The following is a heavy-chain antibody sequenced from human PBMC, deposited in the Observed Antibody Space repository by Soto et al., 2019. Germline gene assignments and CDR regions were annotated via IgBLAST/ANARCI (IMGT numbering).Heavy chain of an antibody. CDR1: GGTFSSYT. CDR2: IIPILGIA. Sequence: QVQLVQSGAEVKKPGSSVKVSCKASGGTFSSYTISWVRQAPGQGLEWMGRIIPILGIANYAQKFQGRVTFTGEKPTSKASMELSSLKSEDRAVYYCARDSDDGYCGGGSCYSSGGYFAYGGQGPLVTVSS. J-gene: IGHJ4*02. CDR3: ARDSDDGYCGGGSCYSSGGYFAY. V-gene: IGHV1-69*08. D-gene: IGHD2-15*01.